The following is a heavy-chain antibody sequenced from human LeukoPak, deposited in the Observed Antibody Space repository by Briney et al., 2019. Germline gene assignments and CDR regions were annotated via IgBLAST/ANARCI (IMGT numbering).Heavy chain of an antibody. Sequence: ASVKVSCKPSGYTLTDYFMHWVRQAPGQGLEWMGWINPNSGGTNYAQKFQGRVTMTRDTSNSTAYMELSGLRSDDTAVYYCARANMVRGVGLFFDRNWFDPWGQGTLVTVSS. D-gene: IGHD3-10*01. J-gene: IGHJ5*02. CDR2: INPNSGGT. CDR1: GYTLTDYF. V-gene: IGHV1-2*02. CDR3: ARANMVRGVGLFFDRNWFDP.